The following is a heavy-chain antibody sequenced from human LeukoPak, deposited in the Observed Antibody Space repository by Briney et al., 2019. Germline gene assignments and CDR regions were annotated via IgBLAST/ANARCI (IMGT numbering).Heavy chain of an antibody. CDR1: GYTLTELS. D-gene: IGHD2-15*01. CDR3: ATLFLPYCSGGSCYPSVDY. Sequence: GASVKVSCKVSGYTLTELSMHWVRQAPGKGLEWMGGFDPEDGETIYAQKFQGRVTMTEDTSTDTAYMELSSLRSEDTAVYYCATLFLPYCSGGSCYPSVDYWGQGTLVTVSS. V-gene: IGHV1-24*01. CDR2: FDPEDGET. J-gene: IGHJ4*02.